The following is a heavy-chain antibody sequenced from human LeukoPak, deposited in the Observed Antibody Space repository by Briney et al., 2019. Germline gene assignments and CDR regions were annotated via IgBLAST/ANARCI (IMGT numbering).Heavy chain of an antibody. J-gene: IGHJ4*02. CDR2: INHSGST. Sequence: SETLSLTCAVYGGSFSGYYWSWIRQPPGKGLEWIGEINHSGSTNYNPSLKSRVTISVDTSKNQFSLKLSSMTAADTAVYYCASGFLLRGYGSFDYWGQGTLVTVSS. D-gene: IGHD5-12*01. CDR1: GGSFSGYY. CDR3: ASGFLLRGYGSFDY. V-gene: IGHV4-34*01.